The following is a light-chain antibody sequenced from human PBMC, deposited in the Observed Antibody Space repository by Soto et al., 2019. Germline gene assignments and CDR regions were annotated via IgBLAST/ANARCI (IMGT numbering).Light chain of an antibody. CDR2: GES. J-gene: IGKJ4*01. CDR3: QQYGNSLLT. CDR1: QSVSSRS. V-gene: IGKV3-20*01. Sequence: EIVLTQSPGTLSLSPGERATVSCRASQSVSSRSLAWYQQKPGQTPRLLIYGESTRATGIPDRFSGSGSGTDFTLTISRLEPKDFAVYYCQQYGNSLLTFGGGTKVEIK.